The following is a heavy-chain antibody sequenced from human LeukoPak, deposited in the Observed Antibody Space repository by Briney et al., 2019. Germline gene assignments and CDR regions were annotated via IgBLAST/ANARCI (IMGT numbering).Heavy chain of an antibody. Sequence: SGSAVSTFYADSVKGRFTISRDNSKNTLYLQMDSLRAEDTAIYYCAKSRLGGINSGFDIWGQGRMVTVPS. CDR2: SGSAVST. J-gene: IGHJ3*02. D-gene: IGHD1-26*01. V-gene: IGHV3-23*01. CDR3: AKSRLGGINSGFDI.